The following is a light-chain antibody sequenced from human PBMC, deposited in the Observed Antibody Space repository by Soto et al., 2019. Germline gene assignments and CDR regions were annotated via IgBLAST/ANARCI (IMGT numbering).Light chain of an antibody. V-gene: IGKV3-20*01. CDR2: DAS. CDR3: VQYEDSPSPLT. J-gene: IGKJ1*01. Sequence: EIVLTQSPGTLSLSPGERGTLSCRTSQNVNSRYLAWYQHKPGQAPRLLIYDASRRATGILDRFSGSASGTDFTLTISRLEPEDFEVYVCVQYEDSPSPLTFGQGTKV. CDR1: QNVNSRY.